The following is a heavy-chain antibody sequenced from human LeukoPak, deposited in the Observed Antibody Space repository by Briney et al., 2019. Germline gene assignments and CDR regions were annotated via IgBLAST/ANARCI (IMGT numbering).Heavy chain of an antibody. Sequence: PSETLSLTCTVSGGSISSYYWSWIRQPPGKGLEWIGYIYYSGSTNYNPSLKSRVTISVDTSKNQFSLKLSSVTAADTAVYYCARDFLRYYYDSSGYYSNYYYYGMDVWGQGTTVTVSS. CDR2: IYYSGST. D-gene: IGHD3-22*01. CDR3: ARDFLRYYYDSSGYYSNYYYYGMDV. V-gene: IGHV4-59*01. J-gene: IGHJ6*02. CDR1: GGSISSYY.